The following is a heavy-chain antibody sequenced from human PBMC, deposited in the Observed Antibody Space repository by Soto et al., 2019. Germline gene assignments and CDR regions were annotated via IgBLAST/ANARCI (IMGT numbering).Heavy chain of an antibody. CDR3: ATSRISIAVAGETEYYFDY. V-gene: IGHV1-2*04. D-gene: IGHD6-19*01. J-gene: IGHJ4*02. Sequence: ASVKVSCKASGYIFTGYYMHWVRQAPGQGLEWMGWINPNSGDTNYTQKFQGWVTMTRDTSISTAYMELSRLRSDDTAVYYCATSRISIAVAGETEYYFDYWGQGTLVTVSS. CDR2: INPNSGDT. CDR1: GYIFTGYY.